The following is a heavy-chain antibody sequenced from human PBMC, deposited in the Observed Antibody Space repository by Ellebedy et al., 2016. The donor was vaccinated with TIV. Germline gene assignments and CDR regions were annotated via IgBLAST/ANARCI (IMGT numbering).Heavy chain of an antibody. CDR2: FYYSGST. D-gene: IGHD2-2*01. V-gene: IGHV4-39*07. Sequence: GSLRLXXTVSGGSISSSSHYWGWIRQPPGKGLEWIGSFYYSGSTNYNPSLKSRVTISVDTSKNQFSLKLSSVTAADTAVYYCASTDPLTYCSSTSCFPWYYYYYGMDVWGQGTTVTVSS. CDR3: ASTDPLTYCSSTSCFPWYYYYYGMDV. J-gene: IGHJ6*02. CDR1: GGSISSSSHY.